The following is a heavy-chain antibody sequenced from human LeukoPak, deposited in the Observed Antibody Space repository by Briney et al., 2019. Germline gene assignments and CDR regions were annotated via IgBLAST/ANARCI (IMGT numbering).Heavy chain of an antibody. D-gene: IGHD3-3*01. CDR2: ISYDGSNK. CDR3: ATYFTNFWSGYYPSY. CDR1: GFTFSSYG. Sequence: PGRSLRLSCAASGFTFSSYGMHWVRQAPGKGLEWVAVISYDGSNKYYADSVKGRFTISRDNSKNSLYLQMNSLRAEDTAVYYCATYFTNFWSGYYPSYWGQGTLVTVSS. V-gene: IGHV3-30*03. J-gene: IGHJ4*02.